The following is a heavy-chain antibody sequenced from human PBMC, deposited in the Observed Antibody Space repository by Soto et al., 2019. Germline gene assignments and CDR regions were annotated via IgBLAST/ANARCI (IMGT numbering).Heavy chain of an antibody. Sequence: SETLSLTCTVSGDSLSSGGYYWSWIRQHPGKGLEWIGHIYYSGTTYYNPSLKSRITISVDMSKNQFSLNLSSVSVADTAVYYCAREVFGVVISNWLDPWGQGTLVTVSS. CDR2: IYYSGTT. CDR1: GDSLSSGGYY. D-gene: IGHD3-3*01. CDR3: AREVFGVVISNWLDP. J-gene: IGHJ5*02. V-gene: IGHV4-30-4*08.